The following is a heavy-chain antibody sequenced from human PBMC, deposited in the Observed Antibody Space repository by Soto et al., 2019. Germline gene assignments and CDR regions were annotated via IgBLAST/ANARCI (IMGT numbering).Heavy chain of an antibody. CDR2: INQSGGT. D-gene: IGHD3-10*01. V-gene: IGHV4-34*01. Sequence: QVQLQQWGAGLLKPSETLSLTCAVYGGSFSGYYWCWIRQPPGKGLEWIGEINQSGGTHYNPSLKSRVTISVDTSKNQFSLKLSSVTATDTAVYYCARGRSITMLRGAPPDYWGQGTLVTVSS. J-gene: IGHJ4*02. CDR1: GGSFSGYY. CDR3: ARGRSITMLRGAPPDY.